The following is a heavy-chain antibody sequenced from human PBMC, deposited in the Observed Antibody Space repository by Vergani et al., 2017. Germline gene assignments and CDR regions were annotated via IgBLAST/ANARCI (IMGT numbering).Heavy chain of an antibody. Sequence: QVQLAESGGGRVQPGRSLRLSCAASGFSFSSHAIHWVRQAPGKVVEWVAVISNDGSKKYYADSVKGRFTISRDNSKNTLDLQMNSLRTQDTAVYYCAKAGSVTSGSLQYNFYMDVWGKGTTVTVS. J-gene: IGHJ6*03. CDR3: AKAGSVTSGSLQYNFYMDV. V-gene: IGHV3-30*18. CDR1: GFSFSSHA. CDR2: ISNDGSKK. D-gene: IGHD3-10*01.